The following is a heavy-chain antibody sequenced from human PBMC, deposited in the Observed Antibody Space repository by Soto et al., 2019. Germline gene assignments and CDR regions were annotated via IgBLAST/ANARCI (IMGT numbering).Heavy chain of an antibody. CDR3: ASRWDYDILTGYYGMDV. D-gene: IGHD3-9*01. J-gene: IGHJ6*02. CDR1: GGSISSGGYY. Sequence: SETLSLTCTVSGGSISSGGYYWSWIRQHPGKGLEWIGYIYYSGSTYYNPSLKSRVTISVDTSKNQFSLKLSSVTAADTAVYYCASRWDYDILTGYYGMDVWGQGTTVTVSS. CDR2: IYYSGST. V-gene: IGHV4-31*03.